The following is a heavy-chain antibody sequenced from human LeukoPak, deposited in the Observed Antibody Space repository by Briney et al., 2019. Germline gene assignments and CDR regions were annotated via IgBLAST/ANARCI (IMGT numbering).Heavy chain of an antibody. J-gene: IGHJ3*02. CDR2: IYYSGST. Sequence: PSETLSLTCAVSGGSISSGGYSWSWIRQPPGKGLEWIGYIYYSGSTYYNPSLKSRVTISVDTSKNQFSLKLSSVTAADTAVYYCARDTIARYAFDIWGQGTMVTVSS. D-gene: IGHD5-24*01. CDR1: GGSISSGGYS. CDR3: ARDTIARYAFDI. V-gene: IGHV4-30-4*07.